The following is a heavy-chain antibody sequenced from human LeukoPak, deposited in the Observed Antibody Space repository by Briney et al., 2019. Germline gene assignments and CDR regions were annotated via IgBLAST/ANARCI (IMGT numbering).Heavy chain of an antibody. D-gene: IGHD3-22*01. CDR1: GFTFSSYE. Sequence: GGSLRLSCAASGFTFSSYEMNWVRQAPGKGLEWVSYISSSGGTIHYADSVKGRFTISRDNAKNSLYLQMNSLRAEDTAVYYCARDPYYYDSSRYFQQWGQGTLVTVSS. V-gene: IGHV3-48*03. CDR2: ISSSGGTI. CDR3: ARDPYYYDSSRYFQQ. J-gene: IGHJ1*01.